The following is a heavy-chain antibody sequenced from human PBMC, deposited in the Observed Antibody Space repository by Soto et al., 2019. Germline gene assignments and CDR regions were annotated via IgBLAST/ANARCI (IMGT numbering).Heavy chain of an antibody. J-gene: IGHJ6*02. CDR3: ASRSNYEDYYYGMDV. Sequence: KASETLSLTCAVSGGSISSSNWWSWVRQPPGKGLEWIGEIYHSGSTNYNPSLKSRVTISVDKSKNQFSLKLSSVTAADTAVYYCASRSNYEDYYYGMDVWGQGTTVTVSS. CDR2: IYHSGST. CDR1: GGSISSSNW. V-gene: IGHV4-4*02. D-gene: IGHD4-4*01.